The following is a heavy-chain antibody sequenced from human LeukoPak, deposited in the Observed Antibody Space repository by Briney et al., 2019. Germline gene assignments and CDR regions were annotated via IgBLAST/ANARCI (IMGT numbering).Heavy chain of an antibody. CDR1: GFTFSSSD. D-gene: IGHD6-6*01. CDR2: IRYDGSNK. Sequence: GGSLRLSCAASGFTFSSSDMHWVRQAPGKGLEWVAFIRYDGSNKYYADSVKGRFTISRDNSKNPLYRQVHSLRAVDRAVYYCANPGYSISPRWGQGTLVTVSS. CDR3: ANPGYSISPR. V-gene: IGHV3-30*02. J-gene: IGHJ4*02.